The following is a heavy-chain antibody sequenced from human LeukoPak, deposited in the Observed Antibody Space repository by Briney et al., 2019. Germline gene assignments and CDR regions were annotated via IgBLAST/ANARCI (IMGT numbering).Heavy chain of an antibody. J-gene: IGHJ4*02. D-gene: IGHD4-17*01. Sequence: SVKVSCKDSGGTFNSYAISWVRQAPGEGREWMGGIIPIFGTANYAQKFQGRVTINADESTSTAYMELSSLRSEDTAVYYCARFGDYELDYWGQGTLVTVSS. CDR3: ARFGDYELDY. CDR2: IIPIFGTA. V-gene: IGHV1-69*01. CDR1: GGTFNSYA.